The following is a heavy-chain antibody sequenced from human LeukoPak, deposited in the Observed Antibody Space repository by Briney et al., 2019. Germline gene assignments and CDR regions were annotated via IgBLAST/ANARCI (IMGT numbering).Heavy chain of an antibody. V-gene: IGHV3-9*01. CDR3: AKGRSSFSSSWYGLPWY. Sequence: GRSLRLSCAASGFTFDDYAMHWVRQAPGKGLEWVSGISWNSGSIGYADSVKGRFTISRDNAKNSLYLQMNSLRAEDTALYYCAKGRSSFSSSWYGLPWYWGQGTLVTVSS. J-gene: IGHJ4*02. CDR1: GFTFDDYA. CDR2: ISWNSGSI. D-gene: IGHD6-13*01.